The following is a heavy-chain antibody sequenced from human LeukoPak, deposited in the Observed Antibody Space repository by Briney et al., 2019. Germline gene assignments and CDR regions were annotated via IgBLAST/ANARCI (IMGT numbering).Heavy chain of an antibody. CDR2: INPDSGDT. V-gene: IGHV1-2*06. Sequence: ASVKVSCKASGYTFAGYYMHWVRQAPGQGLEWMGRINPDSGDTNNAQKFQGRVTMTRDTSISTAYMEMSRLRSDDTAVYYCAGDPYSSGWYDFWGQGTLVTVSS. CDR3: AGDPYSSGWYDF. J-gene: IGHJ5*01. CDR1: GYTFAGYY. D-gene: IGHD3-22*01.